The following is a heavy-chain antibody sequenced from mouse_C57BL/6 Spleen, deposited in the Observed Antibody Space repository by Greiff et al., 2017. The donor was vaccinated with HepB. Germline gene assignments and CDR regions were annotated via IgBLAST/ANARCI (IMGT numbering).Heavy chain of an antibody. CDR2: IRNKANNHAT. D-gene: IGHD1-1*02. J-gene: IGHJ3*01. CDR3: TRPGDYGLAY. CDR1: GFTFSDAW. V-gene: IGHV6-6*01. Sequence: EVKLQESGGGLVQPGGSMKLSCAASGFTFSDAWMDWVRQSPEKGLEWVAEIRNKANNHATYYAESVNGRFTISRDDSNSSVYLQMNSLRAEDTGIYYCTRPGDYGLAYWGQGTLVTVSA.